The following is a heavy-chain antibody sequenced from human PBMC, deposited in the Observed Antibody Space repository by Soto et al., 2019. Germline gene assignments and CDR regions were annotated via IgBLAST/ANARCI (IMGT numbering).Heavy chain of an antibody. CDR3: ARDSSTSCPV. Sequence: RASVKVSCKTSGYTFTDYDINWVRQATGQGREWMGWMNPNSGNTGHAQKFQGRVSMTRNTSTSTAYTELSSQRSDDTAIPSCARDSSTSCPVWGQGXMGTASS. V-gene: IGHV1-8*01. CDR1: GYTFTDYD. CDR2: MNPNSGNT. J-gene: IGHJ3*01. D-gene: IGHD2-2*01.